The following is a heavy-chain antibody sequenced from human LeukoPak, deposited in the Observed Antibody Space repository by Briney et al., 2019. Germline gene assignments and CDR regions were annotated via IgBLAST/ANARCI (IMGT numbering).Heavy chain of an antibody. D-gene: IGHD3-22*01. CDR1: GGSISSGGYY. CDR2: IYYSGST. V-gene: IGHV4-31*03. CDR3: ARMKYYYDSSGYYYDAFDI. Sequence: SQTLSLTCTVSGGSISSGGYYWSWIRQHPGKGLEWIGYIYYSGSTYYTPSLKSRVTISVDTSKNQFSLKLSSVTAADTAVYYCARMKYYYDSSGYYYDAFDIWGQGTMVTVSS. J-gene: IGHJ3*02.